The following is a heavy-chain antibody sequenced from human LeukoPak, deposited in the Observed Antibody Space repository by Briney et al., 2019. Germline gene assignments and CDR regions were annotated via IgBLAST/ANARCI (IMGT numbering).Heavy chain of an antibody. V-gene: IGHV3-7*01. CDR3: VRDGGVSGYDLLDY. Sequence: PGGSLRLSCAASVFTFSNYWMSWVRQAPGKGLEWVAHINQDGSEEHYMDSVKARFIISRDNAKNSLSLQMDSLRAEDTAVYYCVRDGGVSGYDLLDYWGQGTLVTVSS. D-gene: IGHD5-12*01. J-gene: IGHJ4*02. CDR2: INQDGSEE. CDR1: VFTFSNYW.